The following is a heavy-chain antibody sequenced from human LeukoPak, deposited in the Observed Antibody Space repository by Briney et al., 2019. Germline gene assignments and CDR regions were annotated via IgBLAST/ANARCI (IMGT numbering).Heavy chain of an antibody. CDR3: ARGRVGL. D-gene: IGHD2-15*01. Sequence: PGGSLRLSCAASGFTFSSYAMHWVRQAPGKGLEWVAVISYDGSNKYYADSVKGRFTISRDNSKNTLYLQMNSLRAEDTAVYYCARGRVGLWGRGTLVTVSS. CDR2: ISYDGSNK. J-gene: IGHJ2*01. CDR1: GFTFSSYA. V-gene: IGHV3-30-3*01.